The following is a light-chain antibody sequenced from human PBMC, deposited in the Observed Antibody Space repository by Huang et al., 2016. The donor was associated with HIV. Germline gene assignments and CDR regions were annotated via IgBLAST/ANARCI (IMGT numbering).Light chain of an antibody. J-gene: IGKJ2*01. CDR1: QSVSSN. CDR3: QQYNNWPYT. CDR2: GAS. V-gene: IGKV3-15*01. Sequence: EIVLTQSPATLSVSPGERATLSCRASQSVSSNLAWYPQKPGQAPRLLIDGASTRANGIPARFSGSGSGTEFTLTISSLQSEDFAVYDCQQYNNWPYTFGQGTKLEIK.